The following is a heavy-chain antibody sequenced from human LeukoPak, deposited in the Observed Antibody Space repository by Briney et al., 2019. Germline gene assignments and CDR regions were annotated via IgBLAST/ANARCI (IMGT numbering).Heavy chain of an antibody. V-gene: IGHV5-51*01. Sequence: GESLKISCQGSGYSFTNYWIAWVRQMPGKGLEWMGIIYPGNSDTRYGPSFQGQVTISADKSISTAYLQWSSLKASDTAMYYCARAAYGCDWFPFHYWGQGTLVTVSS. D-gene: IGHD3-9*01. CDR2: IYPGNSDT. CDR1: GYSFTNYW. J-gene: IGHJ4*02. CDR3: ARAAYGCDWFPFHY.